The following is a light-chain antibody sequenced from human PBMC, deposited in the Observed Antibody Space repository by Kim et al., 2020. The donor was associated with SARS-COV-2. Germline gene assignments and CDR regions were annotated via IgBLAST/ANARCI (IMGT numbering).Light chain of an antibody. CDR2: EVS. Sequence: QSALTQPPSASGSPGQSVTISCTGTSSDVGGANYVSWYQQHPGKAPKLMIYEVSKWPSGVPDRFSGSKSGNTASLTVSGLRAEDEADYYCCSTAGRHIYVFGTGTKGTVL. V-gene: IGLV2-8*01. CDR3: CSTAGRHIYV. CDR1: SSDVGGANY. J-gene: IGLJ1*01.